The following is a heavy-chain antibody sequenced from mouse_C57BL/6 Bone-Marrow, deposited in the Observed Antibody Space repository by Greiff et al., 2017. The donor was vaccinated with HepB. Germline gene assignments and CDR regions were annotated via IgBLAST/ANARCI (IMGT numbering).Heavy chain of an antibody. CDR1: GFTFSDYG. CDR2: ISSGSSTI. D-gene: IGHD1-1*01. Sequence: VVESGGGLVKPGGSLKLSCAASGFTFSDYGMHRVRQAPEKGLEWVAYISSGSSTIYYADTVKGRFTISRDNAKNTLFLQMTSLRSEDTAMYYCARYYYGSPAWFAYWGQGTLVTVSA. V-gene: IGHV5-17*01. J-gene: IGHJ3*01. CDR3: ARYYYGSPAWFAY.